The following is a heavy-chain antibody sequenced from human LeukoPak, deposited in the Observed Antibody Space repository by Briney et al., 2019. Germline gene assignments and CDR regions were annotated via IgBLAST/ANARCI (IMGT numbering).Heavy chain of an antibody. CDR1: GFTFAGYW. J-gene: IGHJ4*02. D-gene: IGHD6-13*01. Sequence: PGGSLRLSCAASGFTFAGYWISWVRQAPGKGLEWVSSISGGGGSTYYADSVKGRFTISRDNSKNTLSLQMNSLRAEDTAVYYCAKDPIAAASIDWGQGTLVTVSS. V-gene: IGHV3-23*01. CDR2: ISGGGGST. CDR3: AKDPIAAASID.